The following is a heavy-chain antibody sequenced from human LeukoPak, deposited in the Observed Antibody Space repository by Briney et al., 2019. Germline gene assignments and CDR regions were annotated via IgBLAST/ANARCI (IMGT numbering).Heavy chain of an antibody. Sequence: GESLKISCKGSGYSFTSYWIAWVRQMPGKGLEWMGIVYPGESHIRYSPSFQGQVTISADKSISTAYLQWNSLRASDTAMYYCVRTSSTWYGDYWRQGTLVTVSS. V-gene: IGHV5-51*01. CDR3: VRTSSTWYGDY. J-gene: IGHJ4*02. CDR1: GYSFTSYW. CDR2: VYPGESHI. D-gene: IGHD6-13*01.